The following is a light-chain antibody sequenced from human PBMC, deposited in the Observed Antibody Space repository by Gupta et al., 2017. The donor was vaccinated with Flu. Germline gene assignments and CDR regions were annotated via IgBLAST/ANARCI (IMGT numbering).Light chain of an antibody. V-gene: IGLV1-51*02. Sequence: QSVLTQPPSLSAAPGQKVTISCSATSSNFATASVAWYQKLPGTVPKVLIFENDKRRSGVPDRFSGSRYGTSATLDITGLQTGDEADYYCATWDSSRTGAVFGGGTKLTVL. CDR1: SSNFATAS. CDR3: ATWDSSRTGAV. CDR2: END. J-gene: IGLJ3*02.